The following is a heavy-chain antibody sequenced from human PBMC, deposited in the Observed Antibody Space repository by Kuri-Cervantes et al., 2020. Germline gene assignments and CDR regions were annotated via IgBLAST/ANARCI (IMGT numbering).Heavy chain of an antibody. Sequence: ETLSLTCTVSGGSISRSGYYWDWIRQAPGKGLEWVANINQDGGEKYYVDSVKGRFTISRDNAQNSLYLQMNSLRVEDTAVYYCARARSGGYWGQGALVTVSS. CDR3: ARARSGGY. J-gene: IGHJ4*02. CDR1: GGSISRSGYY. D-gene: IGHD3-10*01. CDR2: INQDGGEK. V-gene: IGHV3-7*01.